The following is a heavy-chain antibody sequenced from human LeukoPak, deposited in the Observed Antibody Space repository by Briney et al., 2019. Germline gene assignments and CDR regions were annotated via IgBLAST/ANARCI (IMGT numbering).Heavy chain of an antibody. J-gene: IGHJ5*02. CDR2: IYTSGST. CDR1: GGSISSYY. D-gene: IGHD3-3*01. CDR3: AREERDYDFWSGPLPWFDP. Sequence: PSETLSLTCTVSGGSISSYYWSWIRQPAGKGLEWIGRIYTSGSTNYNPSLKSRVTMSVDTSKNQFSLKLSSVTAADTAVHYCAREERDYDFWSGPLPWFDPWGQGTLVTVSS. V-gene: IGHV4-4*07.